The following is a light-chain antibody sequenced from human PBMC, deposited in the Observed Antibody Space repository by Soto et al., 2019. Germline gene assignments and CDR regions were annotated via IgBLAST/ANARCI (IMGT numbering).Light chain of an antibody. CDR1: SSDVGGYNY. J-gene: IGLJ3*02. V-gene: IGLV2-11*01. Sequence: QSALTQPRSVSGSPGQSVTIFCTGTSSDVGGYNYVSWYHQHPGKAPKLMIYDVSKRPSGVPDRFSGSKSGNTASLTISGLQAEDEADYYCCSYAGSYWVFGGGTKLTVL. CDR3: CSYAGSYWV. CDR2: DVS.